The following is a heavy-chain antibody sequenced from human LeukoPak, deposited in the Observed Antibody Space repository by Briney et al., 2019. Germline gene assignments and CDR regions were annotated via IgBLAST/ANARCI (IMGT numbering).Heavy chain of an antibody. J-gene: IGHJ6*03. D-gene: IGHD6-6*01. V-gene: IGHV4-31*03. CDR2: IDYSGST. CDR1: GGSISSGGYY. Sequence: PSETLSLTCTVAGGSISSGGYYWSWIRQRPGKGREWIGYIDYSGSTYYNPSLKSRVTISVDTSKNQFSLKLSSVTAADTAVYYCAREGVGSSSYYYYYYMDVWGKGTTVTVSS. CDR3: AREGVGSSSYYYYYYMDV.